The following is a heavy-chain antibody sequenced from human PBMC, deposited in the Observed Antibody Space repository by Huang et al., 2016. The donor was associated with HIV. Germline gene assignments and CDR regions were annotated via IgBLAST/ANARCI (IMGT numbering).Heavy chain of an antibody. CDR2: IYPGDSDT. CDR3: VTKITGTFFFAFDI. D-gene: IGHD1-7*01. J-gene: IGHJ3*02. Sequence: EVQLVQSGAEVKKPGESLKISCKGSGNSFSNSWIAWVRQMPGKGLEWMGIIYPGDSDTRYSPSFQGQVTISADKSISTAYLQWSSLKASDSATYYCVTKITGTFFFAFDIWGQGTMVTVSS. CDR1: GNSFSNSW. V-gene: IGHV5-51*01.